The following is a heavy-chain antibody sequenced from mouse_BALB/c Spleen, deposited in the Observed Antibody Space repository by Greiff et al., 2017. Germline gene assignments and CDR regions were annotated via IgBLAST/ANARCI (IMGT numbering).Heavy chain of an antibody. CDR3: ARESSYYGYGAY. J-gene: IGHJ3*01. CDR1: GFTFSDFY. D-gene: IGHD1-2*01. V-gene: IGHV7-1*02. CDR2: SRNKANDYTT. Sequence: EVKLVESGGGLVQPGGSLRLSCATSGFTFSDFYMEWVRQPPGKRLEWIAASRNKANDYTTEYSASVKGRFIVSRDISQSILYLQMNALRAEDTAIYYCARESSYYGYGAYWGQGTLVTVSA.